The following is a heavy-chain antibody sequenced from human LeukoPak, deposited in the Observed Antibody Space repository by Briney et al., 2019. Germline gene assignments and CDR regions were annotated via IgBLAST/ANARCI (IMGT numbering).Heavy chain of an antibody. CDR1: GFTFGDFA. CDR3: AKIPDAAGSTDGFDI. D-gene: IGHD6-13*01. Sequence: PGGSLRLSCAASGFTFGDFAMHWVRQAPGKGLEWVSGISSNSAYIGYADSVKGRFTISRDNAKNSLYLQMNSLRPEDTALYFCAKIPDAAGSTDGFDIWGQGTMVTVSS. J-gene: IGHJ3*02. V-gene: IGHV3-9*01. CDR2: ISSNSAYI.